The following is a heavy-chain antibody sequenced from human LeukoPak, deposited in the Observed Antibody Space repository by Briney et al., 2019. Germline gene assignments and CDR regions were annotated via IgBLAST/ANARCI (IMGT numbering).Heavy chain of an antibody. V-gene: IGHV1-69*01. CDR2: IIPIFGTA. CDR3: ARPRYCSSTSCYWGYYGMDV. D-gene: IGHD2-2*01. J-gene: IGHJ6*04. CDR1: GGTFSSYA. Sequence: GSSVKVSCKASGGTFSSYAISWVRQAPGQGLEWMGGIIPIFGTANYAQKFQGRVMITADESTSTAYMELSSLRSEDTAVYYCARPRYCSSTSCYWGYYGMDVWGKGTTVTVSS.